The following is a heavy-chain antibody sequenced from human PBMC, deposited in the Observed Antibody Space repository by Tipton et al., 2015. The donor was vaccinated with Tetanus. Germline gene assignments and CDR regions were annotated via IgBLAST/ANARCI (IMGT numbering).Heavy chain of an antibody. J-gene: IGHJ5*02. Sequence: TLSLTCSVSGTSVRSFYWSWIRQSPGKAPEWIGYSYYVGSPNHNPSLRGRVTISIDTSKNRFSVRLSPVFAADTAVYYCAGVLRSESVGWFDPWGQGTLVTVSS. CDR1: GTSVRSFY. D-gene: IGHD3-3*01. CDR2: SYYVGSP. CDR3: AGVLRSESVGWFDP. V-gene: IGHV4-59*08.